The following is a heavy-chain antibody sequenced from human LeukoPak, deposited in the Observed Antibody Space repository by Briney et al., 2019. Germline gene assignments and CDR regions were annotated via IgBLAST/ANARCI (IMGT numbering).Heavy chain of an antibody. Sequence: KSSETLSLTCTVSGGSISSSSYYWGWIRQPPGKGLEWIGSIYYSGSTYYNPSLKSRVTISVDTSKNQFSLKLSSVTAADTAVYYCARGFKDEGYQLLLIYWFDPWGQGTLVTVSS. V-gene: IGHV4-39*07. CDR3: ARGFKDEGYQLLLIYWFDP. CDR1: GGSISSSSYY. CDR2: IYYSGST. J-gene: IGHJ5*02. D-gene: IGHD2-2*01.